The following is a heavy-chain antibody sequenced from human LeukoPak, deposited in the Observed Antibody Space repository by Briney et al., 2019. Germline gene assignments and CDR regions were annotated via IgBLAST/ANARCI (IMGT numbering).Heavy chain of an antibody. CDR2: IIPIFGTA. J-gene: IGHJ4*02. CDR1: GGTFSSYA. CDR3: ARAVLVRYFDWLLSLDY. D-gene: IGHD3-9*01. V-gene: IGHV1-69*13. Sequence: SVKVSXKASGGTFSSYAISWVRQAPGQGLEWMGGIIPIFGTANYAQKFQGRVTITADESTSTAYMELSSLRSEDTAVYYCARAVLVRYFDWLLSLDYWGQRTLVTVSS.